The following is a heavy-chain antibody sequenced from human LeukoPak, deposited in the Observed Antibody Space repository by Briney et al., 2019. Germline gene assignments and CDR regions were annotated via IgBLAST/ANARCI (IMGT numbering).Heavy chain of an antibody. J-gene: IGHJ6*02. CDR3: ARAHGYNFPYYYGMDV. CDR1: GGTFSSYA. Sequence: RASVKVSCTASGGTFSSYAISWVRQAPGQGLEWMGGIIPIFGTANYAQKFQGRVTITADESTSTAYMELSSLRSEDTAVYYCARAHGYNFPYYYGMDVWGQGTTVTVSS. D-gene: IGHD5-24*01. V-gene: IGHV1-69*13. CDR2: IIPIFGTA.